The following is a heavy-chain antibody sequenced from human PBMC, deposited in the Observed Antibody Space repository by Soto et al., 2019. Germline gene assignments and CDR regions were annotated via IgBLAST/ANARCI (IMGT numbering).Heavy chain of an antibody. CDR3: ARDPLGAGTNHYYGMGV. D-gene: IGHD1-1*01. CDR2: IIPIFGTA. Sequence: QVQLVQSGAEVKKPGSSVKVSCKASGGTFSSYAISWVRQAPGQGLEWMGGIIPIFGTANYAQKFQGRVTITADESTSTAYMDLSSLRSEDTAVYYCARDPLGAGTNHYYGMGVWGQGTTVTVSS. V-gene: IGHV1-69*01. J-gene: IGHJ6*02. CDR1: GGTFSSYA.